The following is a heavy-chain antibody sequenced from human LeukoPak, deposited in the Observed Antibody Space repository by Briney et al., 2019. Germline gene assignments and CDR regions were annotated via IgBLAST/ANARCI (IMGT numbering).Heavy chain of an antibody. D-gene: IGHD3-3*01. CDR1: GFTFSSYW. V-gene: IGHV3-74*01. J-gene: IGHJ3*02. CDR3: ARDGDQYYDFWSGYLTDAFDI. CDR2: INSDGSST. Sequence: PGGSLRLSCAASGFTFSSYWMHWVRQAPGKGLVWVSRINSDGSSTSYADSVKGRFTISRDNAKNTLYLQMNSLRAEDTAVYYCARDGDQYYDFWSGYLTDAFDIWGQGTMVTVSS.